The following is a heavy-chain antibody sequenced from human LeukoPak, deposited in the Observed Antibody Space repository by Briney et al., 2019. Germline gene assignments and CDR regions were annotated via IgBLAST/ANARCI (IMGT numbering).Heavy chain of an antibody. CDR3: ARLGLHDSGTYYFFDY. D-gene: IGHD3-10*01. J-gene: IGHJ4*02. CDR2: IDPNTGDT. CDR1: GQSLTGYF. Sequence: GASVKVSCKASGQSLTGYFIHWVRQAPGQGLEWVGRIDPNTGDTIYAQNFQGRVTVTSATSISTAYMELSRLTSDDTAVYFCARLGLHDSGTYYFFDYWGQGTLVTVSS. V-gene: IGHV1-2*06.